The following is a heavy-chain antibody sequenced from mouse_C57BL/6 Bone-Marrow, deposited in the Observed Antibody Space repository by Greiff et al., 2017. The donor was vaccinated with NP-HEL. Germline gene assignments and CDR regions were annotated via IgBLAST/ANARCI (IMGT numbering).Heavy chain of an antibody. CDR1: GYSFTDYN. V-gene: IGHV1-39*01. J-gene: IGHJ3*01. CDR2: INPNYGTT. CDR3: ARGIYYYGSSPFAY. D-gene: IGHD1-1*01. Sequence: VQLQQSGPELVKPGASVKISCKASGYSFTDYNMHWVKQSNGKSLEWIGVINPNYGTTSSTQKFKVKATLTVDQSSSTTYMQLNSRTSEDSAVYYCARGIYYYGSSPFAYWGQGTLVTVSA.